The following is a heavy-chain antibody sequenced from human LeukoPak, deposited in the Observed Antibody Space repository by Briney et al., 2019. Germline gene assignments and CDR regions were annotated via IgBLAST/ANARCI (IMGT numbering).Heavy chain of an antibody. CDR2: INSDGINT. CDR3: ARDSDILASDAFDI. V-gene: IGHV3-74*01. D-gene: IGHD3-9*01. Sequence: GGSLRLSCAASGFTFSNYWMHWVRQAPGKGLVWVSRINSDGINTSYADSVKGRFTISRDNAKNTLNLQMNSLRAEDTAVYYCARDSDILASDAFDIWGQGTMVTVSS. CDR1: GFTFSNYW. J-gene: IGHJ3*02.